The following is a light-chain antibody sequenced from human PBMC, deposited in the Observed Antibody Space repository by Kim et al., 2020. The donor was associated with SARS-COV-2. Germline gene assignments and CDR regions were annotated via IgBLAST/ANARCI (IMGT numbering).Light chain of an antibody. J-gene: IGKJ2*03. V-gene: IGKV1-5*03. Sequence: SASVGDRVTITCRASQTIHSWLAWHQQKPGKAPKLLIYKASILESGVPSRFGGSESGTEFTLTISSLQPDDFATYYCLQYNNSLYSFGQGTKLEI. CDR1: QTIHSW. CDR2: KAS. CDR3: LQYNNSLYS.